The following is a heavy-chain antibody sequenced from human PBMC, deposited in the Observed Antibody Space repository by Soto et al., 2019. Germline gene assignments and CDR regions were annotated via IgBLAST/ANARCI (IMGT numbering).Heavy chain of an antibody. Sequence: QLQLQESGAGLVKPSQTLSLTCTVSGGSISSGGRSWSWLRQPPGKGLEWIGFIFHTGGTYYTPSLQSRLSVSLDLSRNQFSLKLYSVTAADTAISYCARGTFSSGPNLHYFDFWGQGSLVTVSS. CDR2: IFHTGGT. V-gene: IGHV4-30-2*01. CDR1: GGSISSGGRS. CDR3: ARGTFSSGPNLHYFDF. D-gene: IGHD5-18*01. J-gene: IGHJ4*02.